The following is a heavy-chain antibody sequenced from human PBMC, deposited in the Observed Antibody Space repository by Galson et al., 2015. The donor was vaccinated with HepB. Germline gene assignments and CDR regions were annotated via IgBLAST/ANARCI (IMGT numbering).Heavy chain of an antibody. CDR3: AKEGSSWYLPYDAFDI. V-gene: IGHV3-9*01. Sequence: SLRLSCAASGFTFDDYDMHWVRQAPGKGLEWVSGISWNSGSIGYADSVKGRFTISRDDAKNSLYLQMNSLRAEDTALYYCAKEGSSWYLPYDAFDIWGQGTMVTVSS. D-gene: IGHD6-13*01. CDR1: GFTFDDYD. CDR2: ISWNSGSI. J-gene: IGHJ3*02.